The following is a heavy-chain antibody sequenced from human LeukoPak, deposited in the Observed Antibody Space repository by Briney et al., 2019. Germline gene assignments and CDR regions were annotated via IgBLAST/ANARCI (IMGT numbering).Heavy chain of an antibody. Sequence: ASVKVSCKASGYTFTSYGISWVRQAPGQGLEWMGWISAYNGNTNYAQKLQGRVTMTTDTSTSTAYMELRSLRSDNTAVYYCAREGGTNYYYYYMDVWGKGTTVTVSS. CDR3: AREGGTNYYYYYMDV. CDR2: ISAYNGNT. CDR1: GYTFTSYG. V-gene: IGHV1-18*01. J-gene: IGHJ6*03. D-gene: IGHD1-26*01.